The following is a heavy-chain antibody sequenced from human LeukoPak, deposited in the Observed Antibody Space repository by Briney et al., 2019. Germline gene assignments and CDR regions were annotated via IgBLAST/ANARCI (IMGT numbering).Heavy chain of an antibody. J-gene: IGHJ4*02. CDR2: IYHSGST. V-gene: IGHV4-38-2*01. D-gene: IGHD3-3*01. CDR1: GYSISGGYY. CDR3: ARLGNLRVTIFGVVPDY. Sequence: SETLSLTCAVSGYSISGGYYWGWIRQPPGKGLEWIGSIYHSGSTYYNPSLKSRVTRSVDTSKNQFSLKLSSVTAADTAVYYCARLGNLRVTIFGVVPDYWGQGTLVTVSS.